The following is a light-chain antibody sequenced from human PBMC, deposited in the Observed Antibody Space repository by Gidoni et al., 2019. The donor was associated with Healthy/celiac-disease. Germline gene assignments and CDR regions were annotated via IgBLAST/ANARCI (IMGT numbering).Light chain of an antibody. J-gene: IGKJ5*01. CDR1: QIVLYSSNNKNY. Sequence: DIVMTQSPDSLAVSLGERATINCKSSQIVLYSSNNKNYLAWYRQKPGQPPKLLIYWASTRESGVPDRFSGSGSGTDFTLTSSSLQAEDVAVYYCQQYYSTPPVTFGQGTRLEIK. CDR3: QQYYSTPPVT. V-gene: IGKV4-1*01. CDR2: WAS.